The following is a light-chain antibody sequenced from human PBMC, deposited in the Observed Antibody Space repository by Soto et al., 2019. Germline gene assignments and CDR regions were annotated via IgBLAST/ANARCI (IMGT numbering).Light chain of an antibody. Sequence: EIGMTQPAASLAVSPGERATLSCRASQSISSNLAWYQQKPGQAPRLLMFRTSSRATGFPARFSGSGSGTEFNLTISSLQSEDFGVYYCQQYNNWPRATFGGGTKVDIK. CDR2: RTS. J-gene: IGKJ4*01. CDR1: QSISSN. V-gene: IGKV3-15*01. CDR3: QQYNNWPRAT.